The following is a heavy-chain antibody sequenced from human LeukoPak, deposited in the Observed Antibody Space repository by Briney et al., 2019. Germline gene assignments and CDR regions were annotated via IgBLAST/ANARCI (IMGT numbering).Heavy chain of an antibody. Sequence: GGSLRVSCAASGFPFSNHAMSWVRQPPGKGLEWVSAISNGNTYYADSVRGRFTISRDDSKNMVYLQMNSLRDEDTALYYCVREAGYCASVCLKSNWFDPWGQGTLVTVSS. D-gene: IGHD2-21*02. CDR2: ISNGNT. CDR1: GFPFSNHA. CDR3: VREAGYCASVCLKSNWFDP. V-gene: IGHV3-23*01. J-gene: IGHJ5*02.